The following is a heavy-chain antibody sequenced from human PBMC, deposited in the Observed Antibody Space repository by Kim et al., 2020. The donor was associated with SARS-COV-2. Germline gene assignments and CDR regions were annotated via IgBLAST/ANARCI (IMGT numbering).Heavy chain of an antibody. Sequence: VKGRFTISRDDSKNTLYLQMNSLKTEDTAVYYCTTRYYYGSGLGYYGMDVWGQGTTVTVSS. CDR3: TTRYYYGSGLGYYGMDV. J-gene: IGHJ6*02. D-gene: IGHD3-10*01. V-gene: IGHV3-15*01.